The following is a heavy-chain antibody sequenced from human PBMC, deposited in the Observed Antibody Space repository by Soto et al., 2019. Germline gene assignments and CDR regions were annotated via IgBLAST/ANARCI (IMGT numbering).Heavy chain of an antibody. CDR2: ISYDGSNK. V-gene: IGHV3-30-3*01. Sequence: AGGSLRLSCAASGFTFSSYAMHWVRQAPGKGLEWVAVISYDGSNKYYADSVKGRFTISRDNSKNTLYLQMNGLRAEDTAVYYCARDKGGPIFGREWLNVYYGMDVWGQGTTVTVSS. D-gene: IGHD3-3*01. J-gene: IGHJ6*02. CDR3: ARDKGGPIFGREWLNVYYGMDV. CDR1: GFTFSSYA.